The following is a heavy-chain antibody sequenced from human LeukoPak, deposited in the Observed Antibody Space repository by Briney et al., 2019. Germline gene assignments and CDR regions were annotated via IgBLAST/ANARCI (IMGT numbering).Heavy chain of an antibody. Sequence: PGGSLRLSCAASGFTFSSYSMNWVRQAPGKGLEWVSSISSSSSYIYYADSVKGRFTISRDNAKNSPYLQMNSLRAEDTAVYYCARVPDYDFWSGSLYYYYYYMDVWGKGTTVTVSS. J-gene: IGHJ6*03. D-gene: IGHD3-3*01. CDR2: ISSSSSYI. CDR3: ARVPDYDFWSGSLYYYYYYMDV. V-gene: IGHV3-21*01. CDR1: GFTFSSYS.